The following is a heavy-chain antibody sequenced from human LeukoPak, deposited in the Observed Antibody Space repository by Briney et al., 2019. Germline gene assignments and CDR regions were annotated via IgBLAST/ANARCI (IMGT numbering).Heavy chain of an antibody. D-gene: IGHD2-15*01. Sequence: GGSLRLSCAASGFTFSSYGMHWVRQAPGKGLEWVAVISYDGSNKYYADSVKGRFTISRDNSKNTLYLQMNSLRAGDTAVYYCAKAPLGYCSGGSCSYFDYWGQGTLVTVSS. CDR3: AKAPLGYCSGGSCSYFDY. CDR1: GFTFSSYG. CDR2: ISYDGSNK. V-gene: IGHV3-30*18. J-gene: IGHJ4*02.